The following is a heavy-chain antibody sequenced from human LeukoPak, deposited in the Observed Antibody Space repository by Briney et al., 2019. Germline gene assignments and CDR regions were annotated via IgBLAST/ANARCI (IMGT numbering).Heavy chain of an antibody. CDR3: AKGRRIVATIEPYFDY. CDR1: GFTFSSYS. CDR2: ISYDGSNK. Sequence: GGSLRLSCAASGFTFSSYSMHWVRQAPGKGLEWVAVISYDGSNKYYADSVKGRFTISRDNSKNTLYLQMNSLRAEDTAVYYCAKGRRIVATIEPYFDYWGQGTLVTVSS. J-gene: IGHJ4*02. D-gene: IGHD5-12*01. V-gene: IGHV3-30*18.